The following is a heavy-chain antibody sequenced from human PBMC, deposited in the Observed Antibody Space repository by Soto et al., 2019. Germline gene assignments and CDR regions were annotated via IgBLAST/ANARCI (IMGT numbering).Heavy chain of an antibody. CDR1: GFTFDTYA. CDR3: VRKSPGTRPFDY. CDR2: IGTDSNT. V-gene: IGHV3-23*01. Sequence: PGGSLRLSCAASGFTFDTYAMNWVRQAPGKGLAWVSAIGTDSNTYYADSVKGRFTISRDNSRTTLYLQMNSLRAEDTALYYCVRKSPGTRPFDYWGQGTLVTVAS. J-gene: IGHJ4*01.